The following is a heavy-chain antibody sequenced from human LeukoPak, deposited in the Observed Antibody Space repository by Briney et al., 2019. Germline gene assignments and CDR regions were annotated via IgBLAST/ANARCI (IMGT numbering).Heavy chain of an antibody. CDR1: GFTFSSYS. D-gene: IGHD6-13*01. J-gene: IGHJ4*02. V-gene: IGHV3-21*01. CDR2: ISSNSSYI. CDR3: ARAMISWSHLDY. Sequence: PGGSLRLSCAASGFTFSSYSMNWVRQAPGKGLEWVSSISSNSSYIYYADSMKGRFTVSRDNAKNSLYLQMNSLRAEDTAVYYCARAMISWSHLDYWGQGTLVTVSS.